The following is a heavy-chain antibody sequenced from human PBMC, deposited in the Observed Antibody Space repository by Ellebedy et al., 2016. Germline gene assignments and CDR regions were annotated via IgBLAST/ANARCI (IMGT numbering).Heavy chain of an antibody. CDR1: GFTFSSYA. J-gene: IGHJ4*02. V-gene: IGHV3-23*01. CDR2: ISGSGYST. D-gene: IGHD3-16*01. Sequence: GESLKISCAASGFTFSSYAMNWVRQAPGKGLEWVSSISGSGYSTYYADSVKGRLTISRDNSKNTLYLQMNSLRVEDTAVYYCAKENYASGSPWGYCFDSWGQGTLVTVSS. CDR3: AKENYASGSPWGYCFDS.